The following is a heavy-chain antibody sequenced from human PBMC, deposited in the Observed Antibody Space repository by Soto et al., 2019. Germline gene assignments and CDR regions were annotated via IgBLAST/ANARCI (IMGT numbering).Heavy chain of an antibody. V-gene: IGHV1-3*01. CDR1: GYTFTSYA. CDR2: INAGNGNT. D-gene: IGHD6-6*01. J-gene: IGHJ4*02. CDR3: ARVTIAARPRYFDY. Sequence: ASVKVSCKASGYTFTSYAMHWVRQAPGQRLEWMGWINAGNGNTKYSQKFKGRVTITRDTSASTAYMELSSLRSEDTVVYYCARVTIAARPRYFDYWGQGTLVTVSS.